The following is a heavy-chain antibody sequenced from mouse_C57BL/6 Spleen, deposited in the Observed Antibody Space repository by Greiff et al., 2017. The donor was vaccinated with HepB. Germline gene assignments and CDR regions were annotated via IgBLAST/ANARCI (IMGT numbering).Heavy chain of an antibody. J-gene: IGHJ1*03. V-gene: IGHV1-15*01. CDR2: IDPETGGT. CDR3: TREISTTVVDWYFDV. D-gene: IGHD1-1*01. CDR1: GYTFTDYE. Sequence: QVQLQQSGAELVRPGASVTLSCKASGYTFTDYEMHWVKQTPVHGLEWIGAIDPETGGTAYNQKFKGKAILTADKSSSTAYMELRSLTSEDSAVYYCTREISTTVVDWYFDVWGIGITVT.